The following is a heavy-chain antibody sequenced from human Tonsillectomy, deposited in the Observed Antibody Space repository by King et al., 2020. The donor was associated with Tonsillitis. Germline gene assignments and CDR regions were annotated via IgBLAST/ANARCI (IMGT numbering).Heavy chain of an antibody. V-gene: IGHV5-51*03. D-gene: IGHD4-17*01. CDR3: ARPPDYAWAFDV. J-gene: IGHJ3*01. CDR2: IYPVDSDT. CDR1: GYTFRSHW. Sequence: VQLVESGAEVKKPGESLKISCKGSGYTFRSHWIDWVRQMPGKGLGWMGIIYPVDSDTRYTPSFQGQVTISADKSISTAYLQWSSLKASDTAMYYCARPPDYAWAFDVWGQGTMATVSP.